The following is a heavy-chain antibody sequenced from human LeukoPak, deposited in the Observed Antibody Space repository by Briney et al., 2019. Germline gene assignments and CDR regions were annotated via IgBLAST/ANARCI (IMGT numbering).Heavy chain of an antibody. CDR3: ARRASRGRYFDL. V-gene: IGHV4-38-2*01. CDR1: VYSISSCYY. J-gene: IGHJ2*01. D-gene: IGHD3-10*01. Sequence: SETLSLTCAGSVYSISSCYYWGWIRQPPGKGLEWIGSIYHSGSTYYNPSLKSRVTISVDTSKNQISLKLSSVTAADTAVYYCARRASRGRYFDLWGRGTLVTVSS. CDR2: IYHSGST.